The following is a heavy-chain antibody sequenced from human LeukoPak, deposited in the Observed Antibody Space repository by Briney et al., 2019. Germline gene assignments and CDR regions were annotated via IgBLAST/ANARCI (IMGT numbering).Heavy chain of an antibody. CDR3: ARALRGGGLDRYGFFDY. Sequence: SETLSLTCTVSGGSISSGGYYWSCIRQHPGKGLEWLGYIDDTRSSYYNPPLKSRVTISVDTSKNQFSLELSSVTAADTAVYYCARALRGGGLDRYGFFDYWGQGTLVTVSS. D-gene: IGHD5-18*01. J-gene: IGHJ4*02. CDR2: IDDTRSS. CDR1: GGSISSGGYY. V-gene: IGHV4-31*03.